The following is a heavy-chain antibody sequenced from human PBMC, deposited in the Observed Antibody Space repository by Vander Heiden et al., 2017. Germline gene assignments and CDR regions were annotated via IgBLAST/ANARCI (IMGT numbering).Heavy chain of an antibody. V-gene: IGHV1-18*01. CDR2: ISAYNGNT. Sequence: QVQLVQSGAEVKKPGASVKVSCKASGYTFTSYGISWVRQAPGQGLEWMGWISAYNGNTNDAQKLQGRVTMTTDTSTSRAYMELRSLRSDDTAVYYCARLAYCGGDCYSFDYWGQGTLVTVSS. D-gene: IGHD2-21*02. CDR1: GYTFTSYG. CDR3: ARLAYCGGDCYSFDY. J-gene: IGHJ4*02.